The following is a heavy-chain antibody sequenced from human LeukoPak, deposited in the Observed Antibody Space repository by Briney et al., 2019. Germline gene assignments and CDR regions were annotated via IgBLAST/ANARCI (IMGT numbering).Heavy chain of an antibody. V-gene: IGHV3-7*05. CDR1: GFTSSSYW. CDR3: ARIRLRAFDI. CDR2: IKDDGSEK. J-gene: IGHJ3*02. D-gene: IGHD4-17*01. Sequence: GGSLRLSCAASGFTSSSYWMSWVCHAPGKGLEWVANIKDDGSEKYYVDSVKGRFTISRDNAKNSLYLQMNSLRAEDTAVYYCARIRLRAFDIRGQGTMVTVAS.